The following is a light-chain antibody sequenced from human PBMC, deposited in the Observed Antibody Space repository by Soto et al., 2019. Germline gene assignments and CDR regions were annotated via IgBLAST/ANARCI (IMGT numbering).Light chain of an antibody. J-gene: IGLJ2*01. V-gene: IGLV2-14*01. CDR2: DVS. CDR1: SSDVGGYNY. CDR3: SSYTSSSTLV. Sequence: QSVLTQPASVSGSPGQSIAISCTGTSSDVGGYNYVSWYQQHPGKAPKLIIYDVSTRPSGVSHRFSGSKSGNTASLTISGLQAEDEADYYCSSYTSSSTLVFGGGTKLTVL.